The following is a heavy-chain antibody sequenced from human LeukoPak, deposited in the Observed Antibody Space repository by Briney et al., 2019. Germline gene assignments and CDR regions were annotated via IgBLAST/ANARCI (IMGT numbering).Heavy chain of an antibody. J-gene: IGHJ5*02. CDR3: ARHGNSGWYSWFDP. CDR1: GGSISSSTYY. Sequence: PSETLSLTCTVSGGSISSSTYYWGWIRQPPGKGLEWIGNIYYSGSTYYSPSLKSRVTISVDTSKNQFPLKLSSVTAADTAVYYCARHGNSGWYSWFDPWGQGTLVTVSS. D-gene: IGHD6-19*01. V-gene: IGHV4-39*01. CDR2: IYYSGST.